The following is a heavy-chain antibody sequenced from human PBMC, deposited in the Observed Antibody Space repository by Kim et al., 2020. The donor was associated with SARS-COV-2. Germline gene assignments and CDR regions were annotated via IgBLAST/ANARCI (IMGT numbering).Heavy chain of an antibody. CDR2: ISGSGGST. D-gene: IGHD6-13*01. CDR1: RFTFRNYA. J-gene: IGHJ6*02. V-gene: IGHV3-23*01. CDR3: AKERAAAGTGESFYYYGMDV. Sequence: GGSLRLSCAASRFTFRNYAMSWVRQAPGKGLEWVSVISGSGGSTYYADSVKGRFTISRDNSKNTLYLQMNSLRDEDTAIYYCAKERAAAGTGESFYYYGMDVWGQGTTVTVSS.